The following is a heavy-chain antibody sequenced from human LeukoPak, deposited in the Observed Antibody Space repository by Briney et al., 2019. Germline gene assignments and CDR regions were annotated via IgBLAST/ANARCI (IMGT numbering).Heavy chain of an antibody. CDR3: ARDPSGDQGLDS. CDR1: GDSVSSNTAA. CDR2: TYYRSRWYY. J-gene: IGHJ4*02. D-gene: IGHD3-10*01. V-gene: IGHV6-1*01. Sequence: SQTLSLTCAISGDSVSSNTAAWYWIRQSPSRGLEWLGRTYYRSRWYYEYAVSVRSRITINADTSKDHFSLQLNSVTPDDTAVYYCARDPSGDQGLDSWGQGTLVTVSS.